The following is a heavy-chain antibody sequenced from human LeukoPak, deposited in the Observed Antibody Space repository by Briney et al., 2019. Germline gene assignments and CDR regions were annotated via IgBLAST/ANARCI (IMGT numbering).Heavy chain of an antibody. Sequence: SETLSLTCTVSGYSISSGYYWGWIRQPPGKGLEWIGSIYHSGSTYYNPSLKSRVTISVDTSKNQFSLKLSSVTAADTAVYYCARGEYYGSGSYCVNFDYWGQGILVTVSS. CDR2: IYHSGST. J-gene: IGHJ4*02. D-gene: IGHD3-10*01. V-gene: IGHV4-38-2*02. CDR1: GYSISSGYY. CDR3: ARGEYYGSGSYCVNFDY.